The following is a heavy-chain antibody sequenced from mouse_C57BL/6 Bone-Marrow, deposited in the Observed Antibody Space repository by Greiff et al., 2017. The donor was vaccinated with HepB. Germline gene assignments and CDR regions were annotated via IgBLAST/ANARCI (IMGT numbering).Heavy chain of an antibody. CDR1: GYSFTGYF. J-gene: IGHJ4*01. D-gene: IGHD2-3*01. CDR3: AEGYYVFWAMDY. CDR2: INPYNGDT. V-gene: IGHV1-20*01. Sequence: EVQLQQSGPELVKPGDSVKISCKASGYSFTGYFMNWVMQSHGKSLEWIGRINPYNGDTFYNQKFKGKATLTVDKSSSTAHMELRSLTSEDSAVYYCAEGYYVFWAMDYGDRGTSVTVSS.